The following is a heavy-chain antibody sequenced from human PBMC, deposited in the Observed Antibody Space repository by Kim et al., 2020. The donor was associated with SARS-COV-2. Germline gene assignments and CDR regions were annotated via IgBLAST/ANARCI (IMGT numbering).Heavy chain of an antibody. D-gene: IGHD3-22*01. CDR1: GFTFSDYY. Sequence: GGSLRLSCAASGFTFSDYYMSWIRQAPGKGLEWVSYISSSGSTIYYADSVKGRFTISRDNAKNSLYLQMNSLRAEDTAVYYCARDRRSVVITTEDWYFDLWGRGTLVTVSS. CDR3: ARDRRSVVITTEDWYFDL. V-gene: IGHV3-11*01. J-gene: IGHJ2*01. CDR2: ISSSGSTI.